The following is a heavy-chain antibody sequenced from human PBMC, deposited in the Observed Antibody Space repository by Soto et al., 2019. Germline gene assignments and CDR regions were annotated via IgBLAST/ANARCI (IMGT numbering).Heavy chain of an antibody. CDR3: ARGSPISSSFFDY. Sequence: GGSLRLSCAASGFTFSSYAMHWVRQAPGKGLEWVAVISYDGSNKYYADSVKGRFTISRDNSKNTLYLQMNSLRAEDTAVYYCARGSPISSSFFDYWGQGTLVTVSS. J-gene: IGHJ4*02. V-gene: IGHV3-30-3*01. CDR1: GFTFSSYA. D-gene: IGHD6-6*01. CDR2: ISYDGSNK.